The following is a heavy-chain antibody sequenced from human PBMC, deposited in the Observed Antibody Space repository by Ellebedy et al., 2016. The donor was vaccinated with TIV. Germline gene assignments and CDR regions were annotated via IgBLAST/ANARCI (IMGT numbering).Heavy chain of an antibody. V-gene: IGHV4-59*12. D-gene: IGHD6-13*01. Sequence: MPSETLSLTCTVSGGSISSYYWSWIRQPPGKGLEWIGYIYYSGSTNYNPSLKSRVTISVDTSKNQFSLKLSSVTAADTAVYYCARDLLPGIADYWGQGTLVTVSS. CDR3: ARDLLPGIADY. CDR1: GGSISSYY. J-gene: IGHJ4*02. CDR2: IYYSGST.